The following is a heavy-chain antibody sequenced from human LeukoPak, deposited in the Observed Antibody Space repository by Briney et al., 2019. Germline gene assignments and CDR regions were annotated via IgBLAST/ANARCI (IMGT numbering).Heavy chain of an antibody. D-gene: IGHD3-3*01. CDR3: AKASWVSSADGVL. V-gene: IGHV3-23*01. CDR2: LRGNGDT. Sequence: GGSLTLSCAASGFIFSSYAMSWVREAPARGLEWVSSLRGNGDTFYADSVKGRFTLSRDESRNTVYLQLNNLRVEDTAVYYCAKASWVSSADGVLWGQGTVVTVSS. J-gene: IGHJ4*02. CDR1: GFIFSSYA.